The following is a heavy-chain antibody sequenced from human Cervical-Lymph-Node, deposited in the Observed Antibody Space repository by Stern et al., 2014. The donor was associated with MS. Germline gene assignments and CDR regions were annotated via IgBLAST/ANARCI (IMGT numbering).Heavy chain of an antibody. CDR3: ARDRDSTVTTFGGLDV. Sequence: QVQLVQSGAEVKKPGSSVKVSCKASGGTFSSYPISWVRQAPGQGLEWMGGIIPIFVTANFAQKFQGRLTITADESTSTAYMELGSLRSEDTAVYYCARDRDSTVTTFGGLDVWGQGTPVTVSS. D-gene: IGHD4-11*01. CDR1: GGTFSSYP. V-gene: IGHV1-69*01. CDR2: IIPIFVTA. J-gene: IGHJ6*02.